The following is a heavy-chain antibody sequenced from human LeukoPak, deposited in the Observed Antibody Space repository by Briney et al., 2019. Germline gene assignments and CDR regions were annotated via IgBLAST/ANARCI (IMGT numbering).Heavy chain of an antibody. J-gene: IGHJ4*02. CDR1: GFSFSSSW. D-gene: IGHD3-16*01. Sequence: PGGSLRLSCAASGFSFSSSWMHWVRQAPGKGLMWVARIYSAGVTISYADFAWGRFTISRDNAKNTLYLQMDSLRVEDTAVYYCARLAGETSADDWGQGVLVTVSS. CDR2: IYSAGVTI. CDR3: ARLAGETSADD. V-gene: IGHV3-74*01.